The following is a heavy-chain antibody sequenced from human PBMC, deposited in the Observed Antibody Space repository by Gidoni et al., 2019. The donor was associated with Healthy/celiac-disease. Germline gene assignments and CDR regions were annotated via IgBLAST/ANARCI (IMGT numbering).Heavy chain of an antibody. V-gene: IGHV1-3*01. CDR2: INAGNGNT. D-gene: IGHD1-1*01. CDR1: GYTFTSYA. Sequence: QVQLVQSGAEVKKPGASVKVSCKASGYTFTSYAMHWVRQAPGQRLEWMGWINAGNGNTKYSQKFQGRVTITRDTSASTAYMELSSLRSEDTAVYYCARDGGGTPWWYFDLWGRGTLVTVSS. CDR3: ARDGGGTPWWYFDL. J-gene: IGHJ2*01.